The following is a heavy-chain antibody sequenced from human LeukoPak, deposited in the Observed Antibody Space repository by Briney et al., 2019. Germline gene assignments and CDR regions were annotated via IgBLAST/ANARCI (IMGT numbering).Heavy chain of an antibody. CDR2: IYPGDSDT. CDR3: ATAILRRCSSTSCYKRDHAFDI. D-gene: IGHD2-2*02. V-gene: IGHV5-51*01. J-gene: IGHJ3*02. CDR1: GYSFTSYW. Sequence: GESLKISCKGSGYSFTSYWIGWVRQMPGKALEWMGIIYPGDSDTRYSPSFQGQVTISADKSISTAYLQWSSLKASDTAMYYCATAILRRCSSTSCYKRDHAFDIWGQGTMVTVSS.